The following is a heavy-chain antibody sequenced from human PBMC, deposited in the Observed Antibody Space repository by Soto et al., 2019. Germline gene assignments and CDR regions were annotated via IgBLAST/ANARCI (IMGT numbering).Heavy chain of an antibody. Sequence: PGGSLRLSCAASGFTFSSYWMSWVRQAPGKGLEWVANIKQDGSEKYYVDSVKDRFTISRDNAKNSLYLQMNSLRAEDTAVYYCARDAFGGVIVAGLDYWGQGTLVTVSS. V-gene: IGHV3-7*01. D-gene: IGHD3-16*02. CDR1: GFTFSSYW. J-gene: IGHJ4*02. CDR3: ARDAFGGVIVAGLDY. CDR2: IKQDGSEK.